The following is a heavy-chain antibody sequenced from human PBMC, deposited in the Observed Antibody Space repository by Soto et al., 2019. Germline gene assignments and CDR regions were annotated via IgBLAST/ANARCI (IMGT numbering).Heavy chain of an antibody. D-gene: IGHD3-3*01. V-gene: IGHV1-18*01. CDR1: GYKFTSYG. J-gene: IGHJ4*02. CDR2: VTAYNDNV. CDR3: ARYDFWGGYSQDH. Sequence: QIQLVQSGAEVKKPGASVKVSCKVSGYKFTSYGINWVRQAPGQGLEWMGWVTAYNDNVKYAEKFQGRVTMTADTATTTAYMELRVLRPDDTDVFYCARYDFWGGYSQDHWGQGTLVTVAS.